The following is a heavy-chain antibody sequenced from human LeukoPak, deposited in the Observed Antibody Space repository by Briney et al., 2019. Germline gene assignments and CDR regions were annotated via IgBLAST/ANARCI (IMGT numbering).Heavy chain of an antibody. V-gene: IGHV4-30-2*01. J-gene: IGHJ3*02. Sequence: SQTLSLTCAVSGGSFSSGGYSWSWIRQPPGKGLEWIGYIYHSGSTYYNPSLKSRVTISVDRSKNQFSLKLSSVTAADTAVYYCARGYDAFDIWGQGTMVTVSS. CDR3: ARGYDAFDI. CDR1: GGSFSSGGYS. CDR2: IYHSGST.